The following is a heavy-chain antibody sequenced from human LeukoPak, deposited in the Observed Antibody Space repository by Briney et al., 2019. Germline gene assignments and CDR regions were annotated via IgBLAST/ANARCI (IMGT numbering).Heavy chain of an antibody. V-gene: IGHV3-9*01. Sequence: PGRSLRLSCAAPGFTFDDYAMHWVRQAPGKGLEWVSGISWNSGSIVYADSVRGRFTISRDNAKNSLYLQMNSLRAEDTAVYYCAKDGSGYYGSGRTWNWFDPWGQGTLVTVSS. D-gene: IGHD3-10*01. CDR3: AKDGSGYYGSGRTWNWFDP. J-gene: IGHJ5*02. CDR1: GFTFDDYA. CDR2: ISWNSGSI.